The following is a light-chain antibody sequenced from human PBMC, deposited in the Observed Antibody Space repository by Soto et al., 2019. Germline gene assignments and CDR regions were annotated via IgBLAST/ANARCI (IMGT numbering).Light chain of an antibody. Sequence: LTQPASVSGSPGQSITISCTGTSIDVGNYNLVSWYQHHPGKAPKLIIYEVSKRPSGVSNRFSGSKSGDTASLTISGLQAEDEADYYCCSYAGSNYVFGTGTKVTVL. CDR3: CSYAGSNYV. CDR2: EVS. CDR1: SIDVGNYNL. V-gene: IGLV2-23*02. J-gene: IGLJ1*01.